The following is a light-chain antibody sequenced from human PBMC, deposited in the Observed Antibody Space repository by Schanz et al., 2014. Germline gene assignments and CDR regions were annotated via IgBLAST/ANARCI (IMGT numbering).Light chain of an antibody. CDR3: QQRSNWPRLT. CDR2: GAS. CDR1: QSVSSN. V-gene: IGKV3-11*01. Sequence: EIVMTQSPATLSVSPGERATLSCRASQSVSSNLAWYQQKAGQAPRLLMYGASSRATGIPDRFSGSGSGTDFTLTISRLEPEDFAVYYCQQRSNWPRLTFGGGTKVEIK. J-gene: IGKJ4*01.